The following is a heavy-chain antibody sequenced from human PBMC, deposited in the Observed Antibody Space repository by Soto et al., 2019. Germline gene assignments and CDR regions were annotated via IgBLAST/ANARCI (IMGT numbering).Heavy chain of an antibody. D-gene: IGHD3-22*01. CDR3: ARHGLALYAYHYASRGPTGWSDP. CDR2: MSYSGRT. J-gene: IGHJ5*02. V-gene: IGHV4-59*08. Sequence: WTWIRQPPGRGLEWIGYMSYSGRTNYNPSLRGRVTISVDTSKNQFSLRLSSVTAADTAVYYCARHGLALYAYHYASRGPTGWSDPWGQGVSVTVSS.